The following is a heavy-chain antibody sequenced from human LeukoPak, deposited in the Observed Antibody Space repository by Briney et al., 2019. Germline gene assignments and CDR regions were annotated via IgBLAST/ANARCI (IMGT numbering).Heavy chain of an antibody. V-gene: IGHV3-11*01. D-gene: IGHD6-13*01. CDR2: ISSSGSTI. Sequence: PGGSLRLSCAASGFTFSDYYMSRIRQAPGKGLEWVSYISSSGSTIHYADSVKGRFTISRDNAKNSLYLQMNSLRAEDTAVYYCARDQEGIAAASRDYGMDVWGQGTTVTVSS. CDR1: GFTFSDYY. CDR3: ARDQEGIAAASRDYGMDV. J-gene: IGHJ6*02.